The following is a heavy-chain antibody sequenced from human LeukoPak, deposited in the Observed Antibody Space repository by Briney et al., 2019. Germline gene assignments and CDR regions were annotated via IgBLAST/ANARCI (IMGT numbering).Heavy chain of an antibody. D-gene: IGHD3/OR15-3a*01. CDR2: MNPNSGNT. CDR1: GYTFTSYD. CDR3: ARSSPTWTGYYSY. V-gene: IGHV1-8*01. J-gene: IGHJ4*02. Sequence: ASVKVSCKASGYTFTSYDINWVRQATGQGLVWMGWMNPNSGNTGYAQKFQGRVTMTRNTSISTAYMELSSLRSEDTAVYYCARSSPTWTGYYSYWGQGTLVTVSS.